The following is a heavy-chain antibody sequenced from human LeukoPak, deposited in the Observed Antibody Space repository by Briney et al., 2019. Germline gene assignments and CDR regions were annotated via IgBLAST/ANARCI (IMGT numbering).Heavy chain of an antibody. CDR2: IKSKTDGGTT. Sequence: SGGSLRLSCAASGFTFSNAWMTWVRQIPGKGLEWVGRIKSKTDGGTTDYAAPVKGIFTISRDDSKNMLYLQMKSLKVEDTAVYFCTPDPPGMSTRTGIVHLGQGTLVSVSS. CDR1: GFTFSNAW. J-gene: IGHJ4*02. D-gene: IGHD3-10*01. V-gene: IGHV3-15*05. CDR3: TPDPPGMSTRTGIVH.